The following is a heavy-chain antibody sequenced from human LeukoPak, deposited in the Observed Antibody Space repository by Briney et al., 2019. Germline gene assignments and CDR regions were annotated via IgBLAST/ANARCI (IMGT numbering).Heavy chain of an antibody. CDR1: GFTFRNFG. CDR2: IYYDGSDK. D-gene: IGHD5-18*01. Sequence: PGGSLRLSCVVSGFTFRNFGMHWVRQAPGKGLEWVAVIYYDGSDKYYVDSVKGRFAVSIDNSKNTMYLQMNNLRVEDTAVYHCARDRSQHYFDYWGQGTLVTVAS. J-gene: IGHJ4*02. V-gene: IGHV3-33*01. CDR3: ARDRSQHYFDY.